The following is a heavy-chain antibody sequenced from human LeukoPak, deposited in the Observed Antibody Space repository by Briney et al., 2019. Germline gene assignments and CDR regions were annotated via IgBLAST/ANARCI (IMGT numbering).Heavy chain of an antibody. J-gene: IGHJ4*02. Sequence: ASVKVSCKASGYTFTSYGISWVRQAPGQGLEWMGWISAYNGNTNYAQKLQGRVTMTTDTSTSTAYMELRSLRSDDTAVYYCARDSVRAAAGTSGGDYWGQGTLVTVSS. CDR1: GYTFTSYG. D-gene: IGHD6-13*01. CDR2: ISAYNGNT. CDR3: ARDSVRAAAGTSGGDY. V-gene: IGHV1-18*01.